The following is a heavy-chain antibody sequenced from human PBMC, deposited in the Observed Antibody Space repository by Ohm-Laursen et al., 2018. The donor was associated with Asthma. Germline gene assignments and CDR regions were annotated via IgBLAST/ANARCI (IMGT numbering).Heavy chain of an antibody. J-gene: IGHJ4*02. CDR1: GGSFSGYY. V-gene: IGHV4-34*01. D-gene: IGHD2-21*01. CDR3: ARGRSPGILWWRLGYFDY. CDR2: INHSGST. Sequence: SETLSLTCAVYGGSFSGYYWSWIRQPPGKGLEWIGEINHSGSTNYNPSLKSRVTISVDTSKNQFSLKLSSVTAADTAVYYCARGRSPGILWWRLGYFDYWGQGTLVTVSS.